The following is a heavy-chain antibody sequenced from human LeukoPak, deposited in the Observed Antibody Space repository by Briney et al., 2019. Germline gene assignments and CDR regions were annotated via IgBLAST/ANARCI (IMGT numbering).Heavy chain of an antibody. D-gene: IGHD1-26*01. Sequence: GGPLRLSCAASGFTFDDYAMHWVRQAPGKGLEWVSGISWNSGSIGYADSVKGRFTISRDNAKNSLYLQMNSLRAEDTALYYCAKGGPSGSYYFDYWGQGTLVTVSS. CDR3: AKGGPSGSYYFDY. V-gene: IGHV3-9*01. CDR1: GFTFDDYA. CDR2: ISWNSGSI. J-gene: IGHJ4*02.